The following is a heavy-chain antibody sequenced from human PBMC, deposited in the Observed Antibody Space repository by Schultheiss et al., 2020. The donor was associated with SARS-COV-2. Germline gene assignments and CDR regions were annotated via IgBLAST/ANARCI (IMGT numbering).Heavy chain of an antibody. V-gene: IGHV4-31*03. Sequence: SETLSLTCTVSGGSISSGGYYWSWIRQPPGKGLEWIGHISYSGSTYYNPSLKSRVTISVDTSKNQFSLKLRSVTAADTAVYYCAREHVEMITIRYYYHGLDVWGQGTTVTVSS. CDR1: GGSISSGGYY. CDR2: ISYSGST. CDR3: AREHVEMITIRYYYHGLDV. J-gene: IGHJ6*02. D-gene: IGHD5-24*01.